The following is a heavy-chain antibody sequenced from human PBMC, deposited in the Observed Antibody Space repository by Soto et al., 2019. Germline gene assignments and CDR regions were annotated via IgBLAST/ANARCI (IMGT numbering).Heavy chain of an antibody. CDR1: GFTFSSYG. V-gene: IGHV3-30*03. CDR2: ISYDGNNK. Sequence: GGSLRLSCAASGFTFSSYGMHWVRQAPGKGLEWVAVISYDGNNKYYADYVKGRFTISRDNAKNTLFLQMNSLRAEDTAVYYFARGYCSGGSCYFPNDFDYWGQGTPVTVSS. CDR3: ARGYCSGGSCYFPNDFDY. J-gene: IGHJ4*02. D-gene: IGHD2-15*01.